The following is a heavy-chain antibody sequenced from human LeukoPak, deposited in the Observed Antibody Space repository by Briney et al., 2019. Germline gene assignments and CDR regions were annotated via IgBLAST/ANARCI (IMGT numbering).Heavy chain of an antibody. V-gene: IGHV4-34*01. D-gene: IGHD3-9*01. CDR1: GGSFSGYY. Sequence: SETLSLTCAVYGGSFSGYYWSWIRQPPGKWLEWIGEINHSGSTNYNPSLKSRVTISVDTSKNQFSLKLSSVTAADTAVYYCARVDILRYFDWLLYPLGWFDPWGQGTLVTVSS. CDR3: ARVDILRYFDWLLYPLGWFDP. J-gene: IGHJ5*02. CDR2: INHSGST.